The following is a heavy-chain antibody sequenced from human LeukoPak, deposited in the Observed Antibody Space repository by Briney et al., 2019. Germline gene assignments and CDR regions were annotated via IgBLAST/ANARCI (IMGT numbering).Heavy chain of an antibody. V-gene: IGHV3-30-3*01. CDR2: ISHDGSNK. CDR3: ARGRTGGSWINY. Sequence: GGSLRLSSAASGFTFSSYALHWVRQAPGKGLEWVAVISHDGSNKYYADSVKGRFTISRDNSKNTLYLQMNSLRAEDTAVYYCARGRTGGSWINYWGQGTLVTVSS. D-gene: IGHD1-14*01. CDR1: GFTFSSYA. J-gene: IGHJ4*02.